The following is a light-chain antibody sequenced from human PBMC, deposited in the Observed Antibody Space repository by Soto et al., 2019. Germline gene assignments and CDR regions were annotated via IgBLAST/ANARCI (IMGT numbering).Light chain of an antibody. CDR2: KAS. V-gene: IGKV1-5*03. CDR3: LQSNSYPWT. J-gene: IGKJ1*01. Sequence: DIQMTQSPSTLSASVGDRVTITCRASQSISAWLAWYQQKPGKAPNLLIYKASTFESGVPSRFSGSGSGTEFTLTISSLQPDDFATYYCLQSNSYPWTFGQGTKVEIK. CDR1: QSISAW.